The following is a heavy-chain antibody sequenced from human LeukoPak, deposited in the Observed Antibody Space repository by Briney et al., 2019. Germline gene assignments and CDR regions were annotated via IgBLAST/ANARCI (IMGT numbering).Heavy chain of an antibody. CDR3: AGTIFGVLTAPFDY. D-gene: IGHD3-3*01. CDR1: GYSISSGYY. Sequence: SETLSLTCAVSGYSISSGYYWGWIRQSPEKGLGCIGSFYHSGSTYYNPSLKRRVTISIDTSKNQFSLKLSSVTAADTAIYYCAGTIFGVLTAPFDYWGQGTLVTVSS. CDR2: FYHSGST. V-gene: IGHV4-38-2*01. J-gene: IGHJ4*02.